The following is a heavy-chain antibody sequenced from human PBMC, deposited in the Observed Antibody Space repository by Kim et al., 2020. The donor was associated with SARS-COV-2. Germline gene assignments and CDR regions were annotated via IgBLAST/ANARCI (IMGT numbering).Heavy chain of an antibody. V-gene: IGHV3-7*01. Sequence: GGSLRLSCAASGITFSSYWMNWVRQAPGKGLEWVANIKDDGSEEYYADSVKGRFTISRDNAKNSLYLQMNSLRVEDTAVYFCAREQYDILTDYPYFYYYMDVWGQGATVTVSS. CDR3: AREQYDILTDYPYFYYYMDV. D-gene: IGHD3-9*01. CDR1: GITFSSYW. CDR2: IKDDGSEE. J-gene: IGHJ6*03.